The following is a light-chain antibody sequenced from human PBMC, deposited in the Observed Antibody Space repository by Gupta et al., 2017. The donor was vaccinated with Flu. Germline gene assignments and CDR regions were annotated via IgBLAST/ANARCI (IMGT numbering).Light chain of an antibody. CDR2: VGS. Sequence: PAFVASRAIPSRLTSRSCNYLASYQQKPGQTPRLLLYVGSNRFSGVPARISGSRSGTAFTLKIVRMVTPDVGASYCRQELEAACTFGQGTKVEIK. CDR3: RQELEAACT. V-gene: IGKV2-28*01. J-gene: IGKJ2*02. CDR1: PSRLTSRSCNY.